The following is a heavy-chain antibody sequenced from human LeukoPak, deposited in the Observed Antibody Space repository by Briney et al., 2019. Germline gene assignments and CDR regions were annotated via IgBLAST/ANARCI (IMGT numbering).Heavy chain of an antibody. CDR2: ISYDGSNK. CDR1: GFTFSSYG. Sequence: GGSLRLSCAASGFTFSSYGMHWVRQAPGKGLEWVAVISYDGSNKYYADSVKGRFTISRDNSKNTLYLQMNSLRAEDTAVYYCARDKGGQDYYYYMDVWGKGTTVTVSS. V-gene: IGHV3-30*03. CDR3: ARDKGGQDYYYYMDV. J-gene: IGHJ6*03.